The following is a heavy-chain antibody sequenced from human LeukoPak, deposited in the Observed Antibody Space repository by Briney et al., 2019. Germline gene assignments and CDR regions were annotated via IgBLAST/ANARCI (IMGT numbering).Heavy chain of an antibody. V-gene: IGHV1-18*01. CDR3: ARDRVLHSMAQDAFDI. CDR1: GYTFTSYG. Sequence: ASVKVSCKASGYTFTSYGISWVRQAPGQGLEWMGWISAYNGNTNYAQKLQGRVTMTTDTSTSTAYMELRSLRSDDTAVYYCARDRVLHSMAQDAFDIWGQGTMVAVSS. CDR2: ISAYNGNT. D-gene: IGHD2/OR15-2a*01. J-gene: IGHJ3*02.